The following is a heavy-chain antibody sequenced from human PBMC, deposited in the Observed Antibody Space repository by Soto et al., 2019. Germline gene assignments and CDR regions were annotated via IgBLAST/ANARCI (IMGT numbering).Heavy chain of an antibody. Sequence: QVQLVQSGAEVKKPGSSVKVSCKASGGTFSSYTISWVRQAPGQGLEWMGRIIPILGIAKYAQKFQGRVTITADKSTSTAYMELSSLRSEDTAVYYCARDCDGDYPARYYGMDVWGQGTTVTVSS. CDR2: IIPILGIA. CDR3: ARDCDGDYPARYYGMDV. CDR1: GGTFSSYT. V-gene: IGHV1-69*08. D-gene: IGHD4-17*01. J-gene: IGHJ6*02.